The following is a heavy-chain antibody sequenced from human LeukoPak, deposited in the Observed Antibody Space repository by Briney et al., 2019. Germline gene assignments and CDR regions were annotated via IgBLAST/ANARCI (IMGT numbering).Heavy chain of an antibody. CDR1: GGSSRGYY. J-gene: IGHJ3*02. CDR3: ALGVAEDVLDI. V-gene: IGHV4-34*01. CDR2: IYYSGST. Sequence: SETLSLTCADHGGSSRGYYWGWIRQPPGKRLEWSGSIYYSGSTYYNPSLKSRVTIFVDTSKNQFSLKLSSVTAADTAVYYCALGVAEDVLDIWGQGTMVTVSS.